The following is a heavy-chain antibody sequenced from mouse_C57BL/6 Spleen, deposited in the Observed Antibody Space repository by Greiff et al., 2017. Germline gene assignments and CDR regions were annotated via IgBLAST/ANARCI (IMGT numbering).Heavy chain of an antibody. Sequence: VKVVESGAELVKPGASVKISCKASGYAFSSYWMNWVKQRPGKGLEWIGQIYPGDGDTNYNGKFKGKATLTADKSSSTAYMQLSSLTSEDSAVYFCARDSSGPRFAYWGQGTLVTVSA. V-gene: IGHV1-80*01. CDR3: ARDSSGPRFAY. D-gene: IGHD3-2*02. J-gene: IGHJ3*01. CDR1: GYAFSSYW. CDR2: IYPGDGDT.